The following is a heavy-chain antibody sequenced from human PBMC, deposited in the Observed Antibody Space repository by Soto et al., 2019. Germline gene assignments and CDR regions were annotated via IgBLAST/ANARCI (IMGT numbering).Heavy chain of an antibody. J-gene: IGHJ3*02. CDR1: GGTFSSYT. V-gene: IGHV1-69*02. CDR3: ARSQTIADAFDM. CDR2: IIPILAIT. D-gene: IGHD3-9*01. Sequence: QVQLVQSGAEVKKPGSSVRVSCRASGGTFSSYTITWVRQAPGQGLEWMGRIIPILAITHYAQKFQGRVSITADKSTTIDYMDLSSLTSEDTAVYYCARSQTIADAFDMWGQGTLVAVSS.